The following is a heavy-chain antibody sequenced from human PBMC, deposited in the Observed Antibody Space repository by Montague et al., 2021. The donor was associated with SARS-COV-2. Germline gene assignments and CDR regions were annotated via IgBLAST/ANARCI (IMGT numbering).Heavy chain of an antibody. J-gene: IGHJ6*02. CDR2: IKPDGGEK. CDR1: GFTFSSYR. D-gene: IGHD1-26*01. Sequence: SRSLSFDASGFTFSSYRMSWVRQTPGKGLEWVANIKPDGGEKHYVDSVKGRFTISRDNAENSLNLQMDSPRAEDTALYYCARDSRIVGATGGMDVWGQGTTVIVSS. V-gene: IGHV3-7*03. CDR3: ARDSRIVGATGGMDV.